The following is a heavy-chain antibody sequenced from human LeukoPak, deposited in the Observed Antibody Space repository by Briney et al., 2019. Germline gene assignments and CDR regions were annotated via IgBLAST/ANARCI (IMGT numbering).Heavy chain of an antibody. J-gene: IGHJ4*02. CDR2: ISGSGGST. CDR1: QFTFSSYA. D-gene: IGHD6-13*01. V-gene: IGHV3-23*01. CDR3: ARDWYSSLRGLDY. Sequence: GGSLRLSCAASQFTFSSYAMGWVRQAPGKGLEWVSGISGSGGSTHYADSVKGRFTISRDNSKNTLYLQMNSLRAEDTAVYYCARDWYSSLRGLDYWGQGTLVTVSS.